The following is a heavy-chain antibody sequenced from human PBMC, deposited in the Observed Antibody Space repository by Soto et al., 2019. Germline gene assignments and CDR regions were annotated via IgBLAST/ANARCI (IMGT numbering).Heavy chain of an antibody. CDR1: GFSLSTSGVG. CDR3: VHQDWNNNSCHFDL. Sequence: QITVKESGPKLVKPSQTLTLTCAFSGFSLSTSGVGVGWVRQPPGKAPERRALIYWDYDKRYRPSLKSRLSISKDTSKDQVVFTMTIMDRVDTAAYDCVHQDWNNNSCHFDLWGRGTLVTVSS. D-gene: IGHD1-1*01. CDR2: IYWDYDK. J-gene: IGHJ2*01. V-gene: IGHV2-5*02.